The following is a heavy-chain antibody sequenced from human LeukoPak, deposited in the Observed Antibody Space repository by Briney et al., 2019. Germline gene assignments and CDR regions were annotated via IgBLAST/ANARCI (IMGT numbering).Heavy chain of an antibody. D-gene: IGHD4-17*01. CDR1: GFTFDDYA. CDR3: ARRGTVTGAFDI. Sequence: GGSLRLSCAASGFTFDDYAMHWVRQAPGKGLEWVSLISWDGGSTYYADSVKGRFTISRDNSKNSLYLQMNSLRAGGTAVYYCARRGTVTGAFDIWGQGTMVTVSS. V-gene: IGHV3-43D*03. CDR2: ISWDGGST. J-gene: IGHJ3*02.